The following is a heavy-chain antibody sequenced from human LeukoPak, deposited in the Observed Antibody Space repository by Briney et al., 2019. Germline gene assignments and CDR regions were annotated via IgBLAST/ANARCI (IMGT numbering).Heavy chain of an antibody. D-gene: IGHD3-16*01. CDR1: GYRFNSYG. Sequence: ASVKVSCKASGYRFNSYGFTWVRQAPGQGLEWMGWISAYNGKTNYAQKFQGRVTMTRDTSISTAYMELSRLRSDDTAVYYCARGAYDYVWGSYRTRFDPWGQGTLVTVSS. J-gene: IGHJ5*02. CDR2: ISAYNGKT. V-gene: IGHV1-18*01. CDR3: ARGAYDYVWGSYRTRFDP.